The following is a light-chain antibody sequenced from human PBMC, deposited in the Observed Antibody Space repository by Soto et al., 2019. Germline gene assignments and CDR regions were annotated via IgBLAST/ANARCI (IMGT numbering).Light chain of an antibody. CDR3: QQSYTTPLT. CDR1: HNINNS. Sequence: DIQMTQSPSSLSASVGDRVTITCRASHNINNSLNWYQQKPGKAPKLLIYAASSLQSGVPSRFSGGGSGTDFTRTISSLQPEDSATYYCQQSYTTPLTFGGGTKVEI. J-gene: IGKJ4*01. V-gene: IGKV1-39*01. CDR2: AAS.